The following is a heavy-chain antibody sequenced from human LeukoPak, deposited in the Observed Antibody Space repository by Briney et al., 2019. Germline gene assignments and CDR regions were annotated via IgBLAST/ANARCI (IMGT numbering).Heavy chain of an antibody. Sequence: SETLSLTCAVYGWSFSGYYWSWIRQPPGKGLEWIREINHGGSTNYNTSLKSRVTISVDTSKNQFSLKLSYVTAADTAVDYCARVGARLLWYSGGVLSGWFDRWGQGTLVSVGS. CDR3: ARVGARLLWYSGGVLSGWFDR. V-gene: IGHV4-34*01. CDR2: INHGGST. CDR1: GWSFSGYY. J-gene: IGHJ5*02. D-gene: IGHD3-10*01.